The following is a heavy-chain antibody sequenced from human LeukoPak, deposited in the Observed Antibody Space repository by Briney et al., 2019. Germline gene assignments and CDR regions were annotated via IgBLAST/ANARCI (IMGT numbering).Heavy chain of an antibody. V-gene: IGHV4-30-4*01. Sequence: SETLSLTCTVSGGSISSGDYYWSWLRQPPGKGLEWVGYIYYSGSTYYNPSLKSRVTISVDTSKSQFSLKLSSVTAADTAVYYCARDSFYYDSSDYYSGAFDIWGQGTMVTVSS. CDR2: IYYSGST. D-gene: IGHD3-22*01. J-gene: IGHJ3*02. CDR1: GGSISSGDYY. CDR3: ARDSFYYDSSDYYSGAFDI.